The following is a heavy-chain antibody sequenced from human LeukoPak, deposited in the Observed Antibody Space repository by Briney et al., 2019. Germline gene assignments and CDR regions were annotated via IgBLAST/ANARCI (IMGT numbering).Heavy chain of an antibody. CDR3: ARHKGGWELYYYYYYMDV. CDR1: GGSISSSSYY. D-gene: IGHD1-26*01. Sequence: SETLSLTCTVSGGSISSSSYYWGWIRQPPGKGLEWIGSIYYSGSTYYNPSLKSRVTISVDTSKNQFSLKLSSVTAADTAVYYCARHKGGWELYYYYYYMDVWGKGTTVTVSS. J-gene: IGHJ6*03. V-gene: IGHV4-39*01. CDR2: IYYSGST.